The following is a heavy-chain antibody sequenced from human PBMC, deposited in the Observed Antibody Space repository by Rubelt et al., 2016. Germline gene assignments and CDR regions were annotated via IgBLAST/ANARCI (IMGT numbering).Heavy chain of an antibody. CDR3: ARSNYFDY. CDR1: GGSISRYY. Sequence: QVQLQESGPGLVKPSETLSLTCTVSGGSISRYYWSWIRQPPGNRLEWIGFIYYSGSTNYNPSLKSRVTISVDTSKNQFSLSLSSGTAADTAWYYCARSNYFDYWGQGTLVTVSS. CDR2: IYYSGST. J-gene: IGHJ4*02. V-gene: IGHV4-59*08.